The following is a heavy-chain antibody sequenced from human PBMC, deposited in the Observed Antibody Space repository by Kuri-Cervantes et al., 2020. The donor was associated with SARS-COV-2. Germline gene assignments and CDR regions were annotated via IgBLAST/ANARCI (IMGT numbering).Heavy chain of an antibody. CDR1: GFTFSSYD. J-gene: IGHJ5*02. V-gene: IGHV3-53*04. CDR3: ARAFRGVVVPAAMDWFDP. Sequence: GESLKISCAASGFTFSSYDMHWVRQATGKGLEWVSVIYSGGSTYYADSVKGRFTISRHNSKNTLYLQMNSLRSEDTAVYYCARAFRGVVVPAAMDWFDPWGQGTLVTVSS. CDR2: IYSGGST. D-gene: IGHD2-2*01.